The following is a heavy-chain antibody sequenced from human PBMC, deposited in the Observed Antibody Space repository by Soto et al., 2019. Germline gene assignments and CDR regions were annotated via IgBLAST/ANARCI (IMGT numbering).Heavy chain of an antibody. CDR1: GGSISSGGYY. D-gene: IGHD3-22*01. CDR2: IYYSGST. CDR3: ARNYDSSGSHDY. Sequence: SETLSLTCTVSGGSISSGGYYWNWIRQHPGKGLEWIGYIYYSGSTYYNPSLKSRVTISVDTSKNQFSLKLSSVTAADTAVYYCARNYDSSGSHDYWGQGTLVTVSS. V-gene: IGHV4-31*03. J-gene: IGHJ4*02.